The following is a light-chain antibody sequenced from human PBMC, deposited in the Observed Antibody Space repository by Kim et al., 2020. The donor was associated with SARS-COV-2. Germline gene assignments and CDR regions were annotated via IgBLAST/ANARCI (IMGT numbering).Light chain of an antibody. CDR2: QDF. Sequence: SYELTQPPSVSVSPGQTVTLTCSGDKLGEKYSCWYQQRSGQSPILLIYQDFKRPSGIPERFSGSNFGNTATLTISGTQTVDEADYYCQAWDSGTVVFGGGTQLTDL. J-gene: IGLJ2*01. CDR3: QAWDSGTVV. V-gene: IGLV3-1*01. CDR1: KLGEKY.